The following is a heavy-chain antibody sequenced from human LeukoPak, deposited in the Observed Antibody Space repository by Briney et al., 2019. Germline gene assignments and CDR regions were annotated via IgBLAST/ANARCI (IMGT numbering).Heavy chain of an antibody. CDR3: AKGARLVWPTPIDS. Sequence: GRPLRLSCEASVFTVRNYGIHRVRQAPGQGLERVAVIWNEGNEKHYADSVKGQFTISKDDSTNTALLQMDGLRGDDTAMYYSAKGARLVWPTPIDSCGQGTLVSVSP. CDR2: IWNEGNEK. V-gene: IGHV3-33*02. J-gene: IGHJ4*02. D-gene: IGHD2-21*01. CDR1: VFTVRNYG.